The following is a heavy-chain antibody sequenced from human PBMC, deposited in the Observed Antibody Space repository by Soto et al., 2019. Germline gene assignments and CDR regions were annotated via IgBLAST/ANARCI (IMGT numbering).Heavy chain of an antibody. J-gene: IGHJ2*01. Sequence: QVQLVQSGAEVKQPGSSVKVSCKASGGTFSSYAISWVRQAPGQGLEWMGGIIPIFGTANYAQKFQGRVTITADESTSSAYMELSSLSSEDTAVYYCARVTQRYGIRGWYFELWGRGTLVTVSS. CDR2: IIPIFGTA. CDR3: ARVTQRYGIRGWYFEL. CDR1: GGTFSSYA. V-gene: IGHV1-69*12. D-gene: IGHD6-13*01.